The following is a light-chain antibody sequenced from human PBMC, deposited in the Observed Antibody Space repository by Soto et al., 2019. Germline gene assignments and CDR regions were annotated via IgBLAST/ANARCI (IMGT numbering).Light chain of an antibody. J-gene: IGLJ3*02. V-gene: IGLV2-14*01. CDR1: NRDVGTYNL. CDR3: ISYTTTKTLV. Sequence: QSVLTQPASVSGSPGQSITIACTATNRDVGTYNLVSWYQQRPGDAPKLIISEVRNQPSRISYRFTGSKAGNTASLTISGLHADDAAYYYRISYTTTKTLVFGGGTKLTVL. CDR2: EVR.